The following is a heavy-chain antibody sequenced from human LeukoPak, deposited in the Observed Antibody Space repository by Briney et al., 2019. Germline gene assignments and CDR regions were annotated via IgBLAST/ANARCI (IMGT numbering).Heavy chain of an antibody. J-gene: IGHJ4*02. V-gene: IGHV3-48*04. D-gene: IGHD4-23*01. CDR2: ISNSRSTR. Sequence: GGSLRLSCAASGFSFSSYSMNWVRQAPGKGLEWVSYISNSRSTRYYADSVKRRFTISRDNAKNSLYLQMNSLGADDTAEYYCARVDYGGNYYDYGRRGTLATVSS. CDR1: GFSFSSYS. CDR3: ARVDYGGNYYDY.